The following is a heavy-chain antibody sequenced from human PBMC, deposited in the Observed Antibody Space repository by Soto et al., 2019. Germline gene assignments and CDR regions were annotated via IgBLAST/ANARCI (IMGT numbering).Heavy chain of an antibody. CDR3: AKHEGYGRSTTCSNFDS. CDR2: VYPGDSDT. V-gene: IGHV5-51*01. CDR1: GYSCPNYS. D-gene: IGHD2-2*01. J-gene: IGHJ4*02. Sequence: KISCKGSGYSCPNYSIGWARQIPGKGREGIGIVYPGDSDTRYSPSFQGQVTMSADKSLNIAYLQWSSLKGSDTAMYYCAKHEGYGRSTTCSNFDSWGLGALVTVSS.